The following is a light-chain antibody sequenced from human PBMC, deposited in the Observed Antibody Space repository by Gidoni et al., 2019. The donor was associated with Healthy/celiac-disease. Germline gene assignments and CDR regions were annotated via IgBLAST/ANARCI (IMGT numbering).Light chain of an antibody. J-gene: IGLJ2*01. CDR3: CSYAGSSTLV. CDR1: SSDVGSYNL. Sequence: PALTQPASVSGSPGQSITISCTGTSSDVGSYNLFPWYQQHPGKAPKLMIYEGSKRPSGVSNRFSGSKSGNTASLTISGLQAEDEADYYCCSYAGSSTLVFGGGTKLTVL. CDR2: EGS. V-gene: IGLV2-23*01.